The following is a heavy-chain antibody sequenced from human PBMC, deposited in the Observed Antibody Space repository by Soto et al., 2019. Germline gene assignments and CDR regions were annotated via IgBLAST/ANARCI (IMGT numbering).Heavy chain of an antibody. J-gene: IGHJ6*02. V-gene: IGHV3-23*01. CDR1: GFTFISYA. CDR3: ANDARVAPAGTKDYYYYYGMDV. CDR2: ISGSGGST. Sequence: LRLSCAASGFTFISYAMSWVREAPGKGLEWVSAISGSGGSTYYADSVKGRFTISRDNSKNTLYLQMNSLRAEDTAVYYCANDARVAPAGTKDYYYYYGMDVWGQGTTVTVSS. D-gene: IGHD6-13*01.